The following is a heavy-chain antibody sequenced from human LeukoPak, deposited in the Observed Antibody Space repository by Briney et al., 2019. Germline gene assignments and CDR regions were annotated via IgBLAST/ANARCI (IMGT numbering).Heavy chain of an antibody. CDR1: GFTFSSYG. J-gene: IGHJ6*03. V-gene: IGHV3-23*01. CDR2: ISGSGGST. D-gene: IGHD6-19*01. CDR3: ATPLGLVRTYYYYYYMDV. Sequence: GGTLRLSCAASGFTFSSYGMSWLRQAPGKGLEWVSGISGSGGSTYYADSGKGRLTISRDNSKNTLYLQMNSLRAEDTAVYYCATPLGLVRTYYYYYYMDVWGKGTTVTISS.